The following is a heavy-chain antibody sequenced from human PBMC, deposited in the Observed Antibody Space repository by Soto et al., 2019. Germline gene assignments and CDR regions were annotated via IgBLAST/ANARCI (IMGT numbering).Heavy chain of an antibody. CDR1: GFTFSSYA. J-gene: IGHJ4*02. V-gene: IGHV3-23*01. CDR2: ISGSGGST. D-gene: IGHD3-22*01. CDR3: AKSGEPQRGSGYYSIFDY. Sequence: EVQLLESGGGLVQPGGSLRLSCAASGFTFSSYAMSWVRQAPGKGLEWVSAISGSGGSTYYADSVKGRFTISRDNSKNTVYLQMNSLRAEDTAVYYCAKSGEPQRGSGYYSIFDYWGQGTLVTVSS.